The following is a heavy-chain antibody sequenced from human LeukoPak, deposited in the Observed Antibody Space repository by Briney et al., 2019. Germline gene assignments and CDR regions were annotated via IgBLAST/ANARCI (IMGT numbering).Heavy chain of an antibody. Sequence: PGGSLRLSCAASGFAFSDYWMSWVRQAPGKGLEWVGRIKSKTDGGTTDYATPVKGRFTISRDDSRNTLSLQMNSLKAEDTAVYYCTTDIYCSSTSCYPNWGQGTLVTVSS. V-gene: IGHV3-15*01. J-gene: IGHJ4*02. D-gene: IGHD2-2*01. CDR1: GFAFSDYW. CDR2: IKSKTDGGTT. CDR3: TTDIYCSSTSCYPN.